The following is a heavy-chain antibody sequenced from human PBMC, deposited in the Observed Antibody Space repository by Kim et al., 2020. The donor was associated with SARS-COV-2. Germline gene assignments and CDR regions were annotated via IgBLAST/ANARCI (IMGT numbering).Heavy chain of an antibody. Sequence: GGSLRLSCAASGFTVSSNYMSWVRQAPGKGLEWVSVIYSGGSTYYADSVKGRFTISRDNSKNTLYLQMNSLRAEDTAVYYCARAPGGGSSGHDAFDIWGQGTMVTVSS. CDR1: GFTVSSNY. CDR2: IYSGGST. D-gene: IGHD3-22*01. V-gene: IGHV3-53*01. CDR3: ARAPGGGSSGHDAFDI. J-gene: IGHJ3*02.